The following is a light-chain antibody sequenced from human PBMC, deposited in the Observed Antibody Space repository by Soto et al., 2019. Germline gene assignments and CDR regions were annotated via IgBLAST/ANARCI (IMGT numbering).Light chain of an antibody. CDR3: QPLNNYPLT. Sequence: DIQLTQSPSFMSASVGDRVTITCRASQGISTFLAWYQQHPGTAPKRLIYDASNLQSGVPSRFTRSGSGTEFTLTISSLQPEDFDTHYCQPLNNYPLTLAGGTKVDIK. J-gene: IGKJ4*01. V-gene: IGKV1-9*01. CDR2: DAS. CDR1: QGISTF.